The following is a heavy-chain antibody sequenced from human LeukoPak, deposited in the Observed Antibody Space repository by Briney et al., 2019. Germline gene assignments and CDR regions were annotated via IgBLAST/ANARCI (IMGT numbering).Heavy chain of an antibody. CDR3: ARDQSRITIFGVVIIRSWFDP. V-gene: IGHV7-4-1*02. D-gene: IGHD3-3*01. CDR1: GNTFTSYA. CDR2: INTNTGNP. J-gene: IGHJ5*02. Sequence: GASVKVSCKASGNTFTSYAMNWVRQAPGQGLEWMGWINTNTGNPTYAQGFTGRFVFSLDTSVSTAYLQISSLKAEDTAVYYCARDQSRITIFGVVIIRSWFDPWGQGTLVTVSS.